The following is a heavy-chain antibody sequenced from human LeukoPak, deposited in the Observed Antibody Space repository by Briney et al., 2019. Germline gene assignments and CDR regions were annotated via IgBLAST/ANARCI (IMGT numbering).Heavy chain of an antibody. V-gene: IGHV1-8*01. J-gene: IGHJ6*03. CDR2: MNPNSGNT. Sequence: ASVKVSCKASGYTFTSCDINWVRQATGQGLEWMGWMNPNSGNTGYAQKFQGRVTITRNTSISTAYMELSSLRSEDTAVYYCARGRSCSSTSCYLLNYYYYYMDVWGKGTTVTVSS. CDR1: GYTFTSCD. D-gene: IGHD2-2*01. CDR3: ARGRSCSSTSCYLLNYYYYYMDV.